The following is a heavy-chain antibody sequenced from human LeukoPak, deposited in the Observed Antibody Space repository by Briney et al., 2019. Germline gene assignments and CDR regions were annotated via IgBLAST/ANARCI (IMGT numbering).Heavy chain of an antibody. CDR2: INPSGGST. CDR3: ARDQCSSTSCYKGDGAFDI. Sequence: AASVKVSCKASGYTFTSYYMHWVRQAPGQGLEWMGIINPSGGSTSYAQKFQGRVTMTRDTSTSTVYMELSSLRSEDTAVYYCARDQCSSTSCYKGDGAFDIWGQGTMVTVSS. CDR1: GYTFTSYY. V-gene: IGHV1-46*01. J-gene: IGHJ3*02. D-gene: IGHD2-2*02.